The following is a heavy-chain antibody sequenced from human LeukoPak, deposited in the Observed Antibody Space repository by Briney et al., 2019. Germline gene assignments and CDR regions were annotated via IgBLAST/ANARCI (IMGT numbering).Heavy chain of an antibody. V-gene: IGHV4-31*03. CDR1: GGSISSGGYY. CDR2: IYYSGST. D-gene: IGHD3-22*01. Sequence: SETLSLTCTVSGGSISSGGYYWSWIRQHPGKGLEWIGYIYYSGSTYYKPSLKSRVTISVDTSKNQFSLKLSSVTAADTAVYYCATAVYYYDSSGYGPFDYWGQGTLVTVSS. CDR3: ATAVYYYDSSGYGPFDY. J-gene: IGHJ4*02.